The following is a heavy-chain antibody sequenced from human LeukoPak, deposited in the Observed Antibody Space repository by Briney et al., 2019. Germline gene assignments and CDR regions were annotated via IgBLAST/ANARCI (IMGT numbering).Heavy chain of an antibody. D-gene: IGHD5-12*01. CDR2: IKQDGSEK. J-gene: IGHJ4*02. CDR3: ARGARSGYAKY. CDR1: GFTFGSYW. Sequence: GGSLRLSCAASGFTFGSYWMSWVRQAPGKGLEWVANIKQDGSEKYYVDSVKGRFTISRDNAKNSLYLQMNSLRAEDTAVYYCARGARSGYAKYWGQGTLVTVSS. V-gene: IGHV3-7*01.